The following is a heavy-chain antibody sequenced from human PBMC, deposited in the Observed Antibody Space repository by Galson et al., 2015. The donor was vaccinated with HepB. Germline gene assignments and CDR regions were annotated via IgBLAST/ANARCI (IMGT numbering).Heavy chain of an antibody. CDR3: VRTLSIRCGGGAKGAFDI. Sequence: PALVKPTQTLTLTCTFSGFSLTTGGVCVSWIRQPPGKALEWLARIDWDDAQYYSTSLKTRLTISKDTSKNQVVLTMTNMDPVDTATYYCVRTLSIRCGGGAKGAFDIWGQGTMVTVSS. J-gene: IGHJ3*02. D-gene: IGHD2-21*01. CDR2: IDWDDAQ. CDR1: GFSLTTGGVC. V-gene: IGHV2-70*11.